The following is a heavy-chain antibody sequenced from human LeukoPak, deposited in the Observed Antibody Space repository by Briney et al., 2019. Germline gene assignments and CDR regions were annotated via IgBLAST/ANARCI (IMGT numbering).Heavy chain of an antibody. Sequence: SETLSLTCTVSGGSVTSGSYYWSWIRQPPGKELEWIVYISYRGNTNYNPSLKSPVTISVSTTKNQFSLKLTSVTAADTAVYYWAREHDWGDFDYWGQGTLVTVSS. CDR2: ISYRGNT. CDR1: GGSVTSGSYY. D-gene: IGHD3-9*01. J-gene: IGHJ4*02. CDR3: AREHDWGDFDY. V-gene: IGHV4-61*01.